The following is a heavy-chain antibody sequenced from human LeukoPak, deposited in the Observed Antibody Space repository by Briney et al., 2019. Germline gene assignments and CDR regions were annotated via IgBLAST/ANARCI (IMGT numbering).Heavy chain of an antibody. J-gene: IGHJ4*02. CDR2: IYHSGST. CDR3: ARVGVGAKTRGGYFDY. D-gene: IGHD1-26*01. V-gene: IGHV4-4*02. Sequence: SETLSLTCAVSGGSISSSNWWSWVRQPPGKGLEWIGEIYHSGSTNYNPSLKSRVTISVDKSKNQFSLKLSSVTAADTAVYYCARVGVGAKTRGGYFDYWGQGTLVTVSS. CDR1: GGSISSSNW.